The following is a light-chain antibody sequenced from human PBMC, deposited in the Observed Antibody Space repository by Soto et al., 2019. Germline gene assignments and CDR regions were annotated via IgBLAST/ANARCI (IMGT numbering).Light chain of an antibody. CDR2: GAS. Sequence: ENVLTQSPGTLSLSPGERATLSCRASQSVSNNYLAFYQQHPGQAPRLLIDGASNGATGIPDRCSSSGSGTDFTLTISRLDPEDVAVYYCQQYGSSGTFGQGTKVDIK. V-gene: IGKV3-20*01. J-gene: IGKJ1*01. CDR1: QSVSNNY. CDR3: QQYGSSGT.